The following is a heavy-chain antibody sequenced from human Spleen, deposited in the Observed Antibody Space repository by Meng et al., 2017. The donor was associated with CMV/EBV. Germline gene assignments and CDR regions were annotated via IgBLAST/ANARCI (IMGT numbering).Heavy chain of an antibody. Sequence: GSLSGYYWSWIRQPPGKGLEWIGEINHGGTTKYNPSLDSRFTISVDTSKNQLSLKVTAVTAADTAVYYCARGLLGPRFLEYFRFDYWGQGTVVTVSS. D-gene: IGHD3-3*01. V-gene: IGHV4-34*01. CDR3: ARGLLGPRFLEYFRFDY. CDR1: GSLSGYY. J-gene: IGHJ4*02. CDR2: INHGGTT.